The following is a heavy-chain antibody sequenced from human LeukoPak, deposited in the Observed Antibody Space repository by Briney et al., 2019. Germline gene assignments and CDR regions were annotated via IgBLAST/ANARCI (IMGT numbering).Heavy chain of an antibody. CDR3: TRLDCSGGSCYDLGYGMDV. CDR2: IRSKANSYAT. D-gene: IGHD2-15*01. J-gene: IGHJ6*04. CDR1: GFTFSGSA. V-gene: IGHV3-73*01. Sequence: PGGSLKLSCAASGFTFSGSAMHWVRQASGKGLEWVGRIRSKANSYATAYAASVKGRFTISRDDSKNTAYLQMNSLKTEDTAVYYCTRLDCSGGSCYDLGYGMDVWGKGTTATVSS.